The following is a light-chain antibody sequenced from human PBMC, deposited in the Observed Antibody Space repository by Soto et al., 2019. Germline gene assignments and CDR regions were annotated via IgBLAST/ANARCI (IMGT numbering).Light chain of an antibody. Sequence: DIQLTQSPFFLSASVGDRVTITCRASQGISSYLVWYQQKAGKAPKSLIYAASTLQTGVPSRFSGSGSGTEFTLTISSLQPEDSATYYCRQHNSLPITFGQGTDWRL. CDR1: QGISSY. V-gene: IGKV1-9*01. CDR3: RQHNSLPIT. J-gene: IGKJ5*01. CDR2: AAS.